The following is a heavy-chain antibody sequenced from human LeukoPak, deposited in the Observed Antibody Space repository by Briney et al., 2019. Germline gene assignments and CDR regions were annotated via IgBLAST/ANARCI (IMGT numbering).Heavy chain of an antibody. CDR3: ATVNNDYSNYAPSAG. CDR2: INPSGGST. Sequence: GASVKVSCKASGYTFTSYYMHWVRQAPGQGLEWMGIINPSGGSTSYAQKFQGRVTMTRDTSTSTVYMELSSLRSEDTAVYYCATVNNDYSNYAPSAGWGQGTLVTVSS. V-gene: IGHV1-46*01. D-gene: IGHD4-11*01. J-gene: IGHJ4*02. CDR1: GYTFTSYY.